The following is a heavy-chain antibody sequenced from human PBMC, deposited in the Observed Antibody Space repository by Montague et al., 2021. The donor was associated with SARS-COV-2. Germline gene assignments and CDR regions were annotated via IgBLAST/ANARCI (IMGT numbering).Heavy chain of an antibody. D-gene: IGHD1-26*01. V-gene: IGHV4-39*01. Sequence: SETLSLTCTVSGGSISSSSYYWGWIRQPPGKGLEWIGSISYSGSTFYNPSLKSRVTISVDTSKNQFSLKLSSVTAADTAVYYCGEIVGAADYWGQGTLVTVSS. CDR2: ISYSGST. J-gene: IGHJ4*02. CDR3: GEIVGAADY. CDR1: GGSISSSSYY.